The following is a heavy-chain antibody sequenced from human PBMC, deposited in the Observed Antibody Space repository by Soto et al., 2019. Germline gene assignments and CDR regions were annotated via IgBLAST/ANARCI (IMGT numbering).Heavy chain of an antibody. D-gene: IGHD3-16*01. J-gene: IGHJ6*02. CDR1: GYTFTNFW. Sequence: PGESLKISCKASGYTFTNFWIGWVRQMPGKGLEWMGIIYPFDLDTRYSPSFQGQVTFSADRSINTAYLHLNSLSASDTAIYYCGKTPFAGRRYYSGMDVWGQGTTVTAP. CDR3: GKTPFAGRRYYSGMDV. V-gene: IGHV5-51*01. CDR2: IYPFDLDT.